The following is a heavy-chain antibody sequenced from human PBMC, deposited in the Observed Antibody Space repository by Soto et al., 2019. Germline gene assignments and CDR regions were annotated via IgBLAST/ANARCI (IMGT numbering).Heavy chain of an antibody. V-gene: IGHV4-30-2*01. J-gene: IGHJ4*02. Sequence: LSLTCAVSGDSGSRDGHSWNWLRQPPGRGLEWLGHIHHNEATYYNPSLKSRVTISLDTSRNQVSLKLTSVTAADTAVYYCARTDGTTTFGYFDYWGQGALVTVSS. CDR2: IHHNEAT. CDR1: GDSGSRDGHS. CDR3: ARTDGTTTFGYFDY. D-gene: IGHD4-4*01.